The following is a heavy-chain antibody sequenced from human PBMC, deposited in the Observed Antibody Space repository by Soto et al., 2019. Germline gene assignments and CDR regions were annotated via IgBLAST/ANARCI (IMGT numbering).Heavy chain of an antibody. D-gene: IGHD6-6*01. CDR2: INPTSGVT. Sequence: QVQLVQSGAEVKKPGASVKVSCKASGYTFTGYYIHWVRQAPGQGLEWMGWINPTSGVTSYAQKFRGRVTMTRDTSISTAYMDLRSLRSDDTAVFFCAMGPIAAHIDYWGQGTLVTVSS. CDR1: GYTFTGYY. V-gene: IGHV1-2*02. CDR3: AMGPIAAHIDY. J-gene: IGHJ4*02.